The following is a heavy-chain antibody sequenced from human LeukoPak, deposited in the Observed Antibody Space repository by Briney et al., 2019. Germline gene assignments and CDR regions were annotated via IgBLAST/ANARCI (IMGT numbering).Heavy chain of an antibody. Sequence: GGSLILSCAASGFTFSSYSMSWLRQAPGKGLEWVANINQDGSEKYYVDSVKGRFTISRDNANNSVYLQMKSLRAEDTAVYYCTRDRVWTVLYWGQGTLVTVSS. J-gene: IGHJ4*02. D-gene: IGHD6-13*01. CDR1: GFTFSSYS. CDR3: TRDRVWTVLY. V-gene: IGHV3-7*01. CDR2: INQDGSEK.